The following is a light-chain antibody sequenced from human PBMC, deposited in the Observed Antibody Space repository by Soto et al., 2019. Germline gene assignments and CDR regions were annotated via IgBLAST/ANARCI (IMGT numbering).Light chain of an antibody. CDR3: QQYKYYWM. Sequence: DIQMTQSPSTLSASVGDRVTITCRASQTLNDWLAGYQHKPGQGPKPLIYATSKLKTGVPPRFSASGSGTEFTRTINGLLPDDSATYFCQQYKYYWMVGQGTKVEVK. V-gene: IGKV1-5*03. CDR2: ATS. CDR1: QTLNDW. J-gene: IGKJ1*01.